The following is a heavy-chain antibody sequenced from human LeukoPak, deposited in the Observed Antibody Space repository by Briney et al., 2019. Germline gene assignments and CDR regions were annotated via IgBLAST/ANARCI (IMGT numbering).Heavy chain of an antibody. Sequence: SETLSLTCTVSGGSISSYYWSWIRQPLGKGLEWIGYIYYSGSTNYNPSLKSRVTISVDTSKNQFSLKLSSVTAADTAVYYCARDDMGWFDPWGQGTLVTVSS. CDR1: GGSISSYY. J-gene: IGHJ5*02. CDR3: ARDDMGWFDP. V-gene: IGHV4-59*01. CDR2: IYYSGST.